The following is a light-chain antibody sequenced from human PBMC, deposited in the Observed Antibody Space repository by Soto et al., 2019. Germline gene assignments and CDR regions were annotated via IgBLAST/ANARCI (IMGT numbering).Light chain of an antibody. J-gene: IGKJ4*01. CDR1: QGISSA. V-gene: IGKV1-13*02. Sequence: AIQLTQSPSSLSASVGDRVTITCRASQGISSALAWYQQKPGKAPKLLIYDASSLASGVPSRFSGSGSGTEFTLTISSLQPEDFASYYCQQFNSYPTFGGGTKVEIK. CDR3: QQFNSYPT. CDR2: DAS.